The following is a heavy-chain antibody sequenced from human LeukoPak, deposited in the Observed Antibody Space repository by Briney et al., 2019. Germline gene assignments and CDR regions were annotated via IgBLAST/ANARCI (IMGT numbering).Heavy chain of an antibody. D-gene: IGHD3-22*01. J-gene: IGHJ3*02. CDR3: ARDRSQGSDSSGYYPDALNI. CDR1: GFTFSSYW. Sequence: PGGTLRLSCAASGFTFSSYWMSWVRQAPGEGLEWVANIKQDGSEKYYVDSVKGRFTISRDNAKNSLYLQMNSLRAEDTAVYYCARDRSQGSDSSGYYPDALNIWGQGTMVTVSS. V-gene: IGHV3-7*01. CDR2: IKQDGSEK.